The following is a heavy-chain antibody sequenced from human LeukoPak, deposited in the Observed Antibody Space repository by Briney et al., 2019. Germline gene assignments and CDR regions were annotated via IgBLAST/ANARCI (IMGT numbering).Heavy chain of an antibody. CDR3: ARHRSSSSTYYYYYYYMDV. CDR2: IYSGDSDT. Sequence: GESLKISCKGSEYSFTSYWIGLVRQVPGKGLEWMGIIYSGDSDTRYSPSFQGQVTISADKSISTAYLQWSSLKASDTAMYYCARHRSSSSTYYYYYYYMDVWGKGTTVTVSS. D-gene: IGHD6-13*01. CDR1: EYSFTSYW. J-gene: IGHJ6*03. V-gene: IGHV5-51*01.